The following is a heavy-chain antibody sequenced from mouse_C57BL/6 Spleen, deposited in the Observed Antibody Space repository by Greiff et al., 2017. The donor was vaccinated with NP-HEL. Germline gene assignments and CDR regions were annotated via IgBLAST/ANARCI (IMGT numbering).Heavy chain of an antibody. J-gene: IGHJ2*01. CDR1: GYSITSGYY. CDR3: ARGGYDGYFLNY. CDR2: ISYDGSN. V-gene: IGHV3-6*01. D-gene: IGHD2-3*01. Sequence: EVKVEESGPGLVKPSQSLSLTCSVTGYSITSGYYWNWIRQFPGNKLEWMGYISYDGSNNYNPSLKNRISITRDTSKNQFFLKLNSVTTEDTATYYCARGGYDGYFLNYWGQGTTLTVSS.